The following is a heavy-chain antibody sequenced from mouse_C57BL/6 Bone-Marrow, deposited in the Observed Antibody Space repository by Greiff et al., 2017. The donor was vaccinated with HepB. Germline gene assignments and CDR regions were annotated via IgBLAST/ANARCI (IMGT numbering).Heavy chain of an antibody. D-gene: IGHD1-3*01. CDR2: ISSGGDYI. Sequence: EVKLVESGEGLVKPGGSLKLSCAASGFTFSSYAMSWVRQTPEKRLVWVAYISSGGDYIYYADTVKGRFTISRDNDRNTLYLQMSSLKSEDTAMYYCTRSSGKDYFGYLGEGTTLTVSS. V-gene: IGHV5-9-1*02. J-gene: IGHJ2*01. CDR1: GFTFSSYA. CDR3: TRSSGKDYFGY.